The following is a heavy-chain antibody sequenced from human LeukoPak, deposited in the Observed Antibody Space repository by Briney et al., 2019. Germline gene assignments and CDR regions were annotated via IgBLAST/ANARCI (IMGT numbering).Heavy chain of an antibody. D-gene: IGHD3-16*01. CDR2: ISASGP. CDR1: GFTFSRLA. Sequence: GGSLRLSCAASGFTFSRLAMTWVRQAPGKGLEWVSTISASGPYYADAVRGRFTISRDNSRNTLSLQMDSLRAEDTAVYYCAKLIGRTVGAFQHWGQGTLVTVSS. J-gene: IGHJ1*01. V-gene: IGHV3-23*01. CDR3: AKLIGRTVGAFQH.